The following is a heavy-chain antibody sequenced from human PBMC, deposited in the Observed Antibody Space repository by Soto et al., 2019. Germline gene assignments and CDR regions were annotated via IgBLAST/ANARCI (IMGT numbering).Heavy chain of an antibody. J-gene: IGHJ3*02. Sequence: ASVKVSCKASGYTFTSSYMHWVRQAPGQGLEWMGIINPSGGSTSYAQKFQGRVTMTRDTSTSTVYMELSSLRSEDTAVYYCARSTGDYDAFDIWGQGTMVTVSS. D-gene: IGHD4-17*01. CDR2: INPSGGST. CDR3: ARSTGDYDAFDI. V-gene: IGHV1-46*03. CDR1: GYTFTSSY.